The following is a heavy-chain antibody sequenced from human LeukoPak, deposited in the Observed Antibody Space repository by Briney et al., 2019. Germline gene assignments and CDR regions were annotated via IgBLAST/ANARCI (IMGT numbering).Heavy chain of an antibody. CDR3: ARDARDYVWGSYRLNDY. Sequence: GGSLRLSCAASGFTFSNYAMSWVRQAPGKGLEWVSAISGSGSSTYYADSVKGRFTISRDNSKNTLYLQMNSLRAEDTAVYYCARDARDYVWGSYRLNDYWGQGTLVTVSS. V-gene: IGHV3-23*01. J-gene: IGHJ4*02. CDR1: GFTFSNYA. D-gene: IGHD3-16*02. CDR2: ISGSGSST.